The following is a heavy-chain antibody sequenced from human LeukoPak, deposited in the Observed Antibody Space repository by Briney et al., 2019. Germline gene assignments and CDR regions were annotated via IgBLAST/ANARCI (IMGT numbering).Heavy chain of an antibody. CDR1: GGSFSGYY. CDR2: INHSGST. J-gene: IGHJ4*02. CDR3: ARVGRWLQGSGVYFDY. D-gene: IGHD5-24*01. V-gene: IGHV4-34*01. Sequence: NPSETLSLTCAVYGGSFSGYYWSWIRQPPGKGLEWIGEINHSGSTNYNPSLKSRVTISVDTSKNQFSLKLSSVTAADTAVYYCARVGRWLQGSGVYFDYWGQGTLVTVSS.